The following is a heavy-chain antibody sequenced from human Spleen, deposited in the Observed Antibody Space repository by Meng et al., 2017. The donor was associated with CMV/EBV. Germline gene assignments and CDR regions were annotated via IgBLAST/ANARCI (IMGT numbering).Heavy chain of an antibody. CDR1: GFSLSSYK. Sequence: SCAASGFSLSSYKMNWVRQAPGKGLEWVSSISSSSTYIHHADSVKGRFTVSRDNAKNSLYLQMNSLKAEDTAVYYCARDHWTGSSSDVWGQGTTVTVSS. V-gene: IGHV3-21*06. CDR3: ARDHWTGSSSDV. D-gene: IGHD3/OR15-3a*01. CDR2: ISSSSTYI. J-gene: IGHJ6*02.